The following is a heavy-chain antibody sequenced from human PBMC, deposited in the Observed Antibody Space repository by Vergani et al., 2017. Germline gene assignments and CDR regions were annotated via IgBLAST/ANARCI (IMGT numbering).Heavy chain of an antibody. J-gene: IGHJ2*01. D-gene: IGHD2-21*02. CDR2: IIPIFGTA. CDR1: GGTFSSYA. V-gene: IGHV1-69*01. Sequence: QVQLVQSGAEVKKPGSSVKASCKASGGTFSSYAISWVRQAPGQGLEWMGGIIPIFGTANYAQKFQGRVTITADESTSTAYMELSSLRSEDTAVYYCARRGYCGGDCYSGRYWYFDLWGRGTLVTVSS. CDR3: ARRGYCGGDCYSGRYWYFDL.